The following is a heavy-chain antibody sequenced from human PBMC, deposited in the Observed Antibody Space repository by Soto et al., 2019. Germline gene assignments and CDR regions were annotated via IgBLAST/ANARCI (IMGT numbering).Heavy chain of an antibody. CDR3: ARAPCGADCYFLPYFDS. CDR1: RGTFSSYA. Sequence: QVQLVQSGAEVKKPGSSVKVSCKASRGTFSSYAISWVRRAPGQGLEWMGGIIPILGTANYAQKFQGRVTITADESTSTAYMELSSLRSEDTAVYYCARAPCGADCYFLPYFDSWGQGTLVTVSS. V-gene: IGHV1-69*01. D-gene: IGHD2-21*02. CDR2: IIPILGTA. J-gene: IGHJ4*02.